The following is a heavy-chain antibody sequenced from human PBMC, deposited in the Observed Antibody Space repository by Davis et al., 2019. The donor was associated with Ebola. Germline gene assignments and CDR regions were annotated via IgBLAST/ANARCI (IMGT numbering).Heavy chain of an antibody. J-gene: IGHJ4*02. Sequence: PSETLSLTCTVSGGSISSGSYYWSWIRQPPGKGLEWIGEINHSGSTNYNPSLKSRVTISVDTSKNQFSLKLSSVTAADTAVYYCARVLYCSSASCYLTGYFDYWGQGTLVTVSS. CDR2: INHSGST. CDR3: ARVLYCSSASCYLTGYFDY. V-gene: IGHV4-39*07. D-gene: IGHD2-2*01. CDR1: GGSISSGSYY.